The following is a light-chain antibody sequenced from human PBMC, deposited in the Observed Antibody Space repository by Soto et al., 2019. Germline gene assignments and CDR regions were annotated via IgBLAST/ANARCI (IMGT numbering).Light chain of an antibody. CDR1: SSDVGTYNL. Sequence: QSALTQPASVSGSPGQSITISCTGTSSDVGTYNLVSWYQQHPGKAPKLMIYEDTKRPSGFSNRFSGSKSGNTASLTISGLQAEDEADYYCCSYAGSSTWVFGGGTQLT. CDR3: CSYAGSSTWV. CDR2: EDT. J-gene: IGLJ3*02. V-gene: IGLV2-23*01.